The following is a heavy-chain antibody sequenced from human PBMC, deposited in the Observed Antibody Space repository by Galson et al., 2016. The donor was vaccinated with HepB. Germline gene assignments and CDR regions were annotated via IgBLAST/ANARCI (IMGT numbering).Heavy chain of an antibody. CDR3: VKGPPAYHYYGMDV. Sequence: ISGDSVSSSTAAWHWIRQSPSRGLEWLARTQYRSKWESHYADSVRSRVTVIPDTSKNLLTLQVNSVSPEDTAVYYCVKGPPAYHYYGMDVWGQGTPVTVAS. CDR1: GDSVSSSTAA. V-gene: IGHV6-1*01. CDR2: TQYRSKWES. J-gene: IGHJ6*02.